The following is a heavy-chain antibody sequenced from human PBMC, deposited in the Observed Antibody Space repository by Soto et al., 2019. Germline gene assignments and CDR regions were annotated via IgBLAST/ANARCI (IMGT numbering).Heavy chain of an antibody. J-gene: IGHJ6*02. CDR3: ARPYALGPSDILTGYYKSGRYYYYGMDV. CDR2: IYYSGST. Sequence: KTSETLSLTCTVSGGSISSSSYYWGWIRQPPGKGLEWIGSIYYSGSTYYNPSLKSRVTISVDTSKNQFSLKLSSVTAADTAVYYCARPYALGPSDILTGYYKSGRYYYYGMDVWGQGTTVTVSS. V-gene: IGHV4-39*01. D-gene: IGHD3-9*01. CDR1: GGSISSSSYY.